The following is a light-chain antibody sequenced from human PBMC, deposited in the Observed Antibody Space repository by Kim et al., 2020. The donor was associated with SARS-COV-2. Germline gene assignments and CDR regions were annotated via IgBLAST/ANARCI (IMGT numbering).Light chain of an antibody. CDR3: AAWDDSLSGRV. J-gene: IGLJ3*02. Sequence: RHRVPRSCSGRGSKFGGNTVYWNQQIPGPAPQLLCCRKHQRPSGVPARFSGAKSGTSASLAISGLRSEDEADYYCAAWDDSLSGRVLGGGTQRPS. CDR1: GSKFGGNT. V-gene: IGLV1-47*01. CDR2: RKH.